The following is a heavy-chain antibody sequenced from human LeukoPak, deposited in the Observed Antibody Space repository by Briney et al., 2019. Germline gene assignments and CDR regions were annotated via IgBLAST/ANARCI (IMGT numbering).Heavy chain of an antibody. D-gene: IGHD6-13*01. CDR2: IHYSGNT. Sequence: SETLSLTCTVSGGSISGYYWSWIRQPPGKGLEWIGYIHYSGNTNYNPSLKSRVTISVDTSKNQFSLSLSSVTAADTAVYYCARVLQGSNKFFDYWGQGTLVTVSS. CDR3: ARVLQGSNKFFDY. CDR1: GGSISGYY. J-gene: IGHJ4*02. V-gene: IGHV4-59*01.